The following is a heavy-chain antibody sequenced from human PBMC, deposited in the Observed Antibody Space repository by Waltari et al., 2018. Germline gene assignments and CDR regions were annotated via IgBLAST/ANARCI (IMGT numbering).Heavy chain of an antibody. CDR2: RWEDGSNK. J-gene: IGHJ6*02. V-gene: IGHV3-33*01. Sequence: QVQLVESGGGVVQPGRSLRLSCAASGFTFSSYGMHWVRQAPGKGLEWVAVRWEDGSNKYYADSVKGRFTISRDNSKNTLYLQMNSLRAEDTAVYYCARAFTPAAGNYYYGMDVWGQGTTVTVSS. D-gene: IGHD6-13*01. CDR3: ARAFTPAAGNYYYGMDV. CDR1: GFTFSSYG.